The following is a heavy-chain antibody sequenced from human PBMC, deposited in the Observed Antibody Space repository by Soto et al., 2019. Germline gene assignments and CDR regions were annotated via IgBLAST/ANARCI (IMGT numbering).Heavy chain of an antibody. CDR2: MSSDGSHE. CDR1: GFTLSSYP. Sequence: QVQLVEAGGGVVQPGRSLRLSCVASGFTLSSYPMHWVRQAQGKGLDWVAVMSSDGSHEYYAGSVKGRFIIYRDNSQDTLDLPVNGMRAEDTAEYYCARQDLRDAFDIWVQGTVVSVYS. D-gene: IGHD2-15*01. J-gene: IGHJ3*02. V-gene: IGHV3-30-3*01. CDR3: ARQDLRDAFDI.